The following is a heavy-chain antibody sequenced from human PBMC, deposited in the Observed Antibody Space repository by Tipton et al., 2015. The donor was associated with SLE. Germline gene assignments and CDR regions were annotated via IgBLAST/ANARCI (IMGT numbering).Heavy chain of an antibody. CDR2: IYSGGST. V-gene: IGHV3-53*04. CDR1: GFTVSSNY. D-gene: IGHD3-3*01. CDR3: ARDGRGYDFWSQGMDV. J-gene: IGHJ6*02. Sequence: QLVQSGGGLVQPGGSLRLSCAASGFTVSSNYMSRVRQAPGKGLEWVSVIYSGGSTYYADSVKGRFTISRDNSKNTLYLQMNSLRAEDTAVYYCARDGRGYDFWSQGMDVWGQGTTVTVSS.